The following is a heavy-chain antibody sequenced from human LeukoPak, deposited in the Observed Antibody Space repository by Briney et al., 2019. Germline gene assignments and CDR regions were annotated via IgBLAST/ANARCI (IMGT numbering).Heavy chain of an antibody. J-gene: IGHJ4*02. CDR3: ARFSNDHGVKFDY. V-gene: IGHV4-31*03. CDR1: GGSISSGGYY. CDR2: IYYSGTA. Sequence: SETLSLTCTVSGGSISSGGYYWSWVRQHPEKGLEWIGYIYYSGTAYYNPSLKSRVTMSVDTSKNQFSLKLDSVTAADTAVYCCARFSNDHGVKFDYWGQGTLVTVSS. D-gene: IGHD4-17*01.